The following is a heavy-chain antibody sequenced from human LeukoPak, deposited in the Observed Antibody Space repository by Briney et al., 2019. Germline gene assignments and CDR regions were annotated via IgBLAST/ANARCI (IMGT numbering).Heavy chain of an antibody. D-gene: IGHD3-22*01. V-gene: IGHV3-74*01. CDR3: AKSSYYDSSGYYREYYFDH. CDR2: INSDGSST. Sequence: GGSLRLSCVASGFTFSSYWMHWVRQAPGKGLVWVSRINSDGSSTNSADSVKGRFTISRDNSKNTLYLQMNSLRAEDTAVYYCAKSSYYDSSGYYREYYFDHWGQGTLVTVSS. CDR1: GFTFSSYW. J-gene: IGHJ4*02.